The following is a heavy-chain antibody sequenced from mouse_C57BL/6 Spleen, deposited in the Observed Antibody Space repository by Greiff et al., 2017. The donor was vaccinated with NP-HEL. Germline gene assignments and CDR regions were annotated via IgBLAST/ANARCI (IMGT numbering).Heavy chain of an antibody. D-gene: IGHD1-1*01. CDR2: ISYDGSN. J-gene: IGHJ1*03. CDR1: GYSITSGYY. Sequence: EVQLQQSGPGLVKPSQSLSLTCSVTGYSITSGYYWNWIRQFPGNQLEWMGYISYDGSNNYNPSLKNRISITRDTSKNQFFLKLNSVTTEDTATYYWARTTVVDHDVWGTGTTVTVSS. V-gene: IGHV3-6*01. CDR3: ARTTVVDHDV.